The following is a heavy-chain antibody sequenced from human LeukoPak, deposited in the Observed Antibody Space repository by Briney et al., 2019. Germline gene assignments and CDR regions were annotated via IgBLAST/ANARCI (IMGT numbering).Heavy chain of an antibody. V-gene: IGHV3-74*01. Sequence: PGGSLRLSCAASGFTFSSHWMHWIRQAPGKGPVWVSRVKGDGTSTAYADSVRGRFTISRDNAKNTLYMQMNSLRADDTAVYYCVRDGVGAPPFDYWGQGTLVTVSS. CDR2: VKGDGTST. CDR3: VRDGVGAPPFDY. D-gene: IGHD1-26*01. J-gene: IGHJ4*02. CDR1: GFTFSSHW.